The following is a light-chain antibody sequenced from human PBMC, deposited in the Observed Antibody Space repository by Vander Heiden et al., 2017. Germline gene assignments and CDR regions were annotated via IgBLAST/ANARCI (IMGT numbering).Light chain of an antibody. Sequence: SYELTQPPSVSVALGQTARITCGGNNIGSKNVHWYQQKPGQAPVLVIYRDRNRPAGIPERFSGSNSGNTATLTISRAQAGDEADYYCQVWDSTVVFGGGTKLTVL. CDR3: QVWDSTVV. V-gene: IGLV3-9*01. J-gene: IGLJ2*01. CDR1: NIGSKN. CDR2: RDR.